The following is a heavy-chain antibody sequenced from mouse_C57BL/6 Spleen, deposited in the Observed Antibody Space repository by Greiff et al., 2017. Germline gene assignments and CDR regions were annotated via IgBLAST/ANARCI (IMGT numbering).Heavy chain of an antibody. V-gene: IGHV1-55*01. CDR2: IYPGSGST. CDR1: GYTFTSYW. J-gene: IGHJ2*01. CDR3: ARYEYYGSSYGYFDY. D-gene: IGHD1-1*01. Sequence: QVQLQQPGAELVKPGASVKMSCKASGYTFTSYWITWVKQRPGQGLEWIGDIYPGSGSTNYNEKFKSKATLTVDTSSSTAYMQLSSLTSEDSAVYYCARYEYYGSSYGYFDYWGQGTTRTVSS.